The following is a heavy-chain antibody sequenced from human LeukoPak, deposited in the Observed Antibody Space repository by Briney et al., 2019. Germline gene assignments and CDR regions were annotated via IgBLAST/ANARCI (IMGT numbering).Heavy chain of an antibody. J-gene: IGHJ4*02. D-gene: IGHD2-2*01. Sequence: SETLSLTCTVSGDSISSSSYYWGWIRQPPGKGLEWIGSIYYSGTTYYNPSLKSRVTMSVDTSKNQFSLILSSVTAADTAVYFCARGLPKIVVVPAAMTLWGQGTLVTVSS. CDR1: GDSISSSSYY. V-gene: IGHV4-39*07. CDR2: IYYSGTT. CDR3: ARGLPKIVVVPAAMTL.